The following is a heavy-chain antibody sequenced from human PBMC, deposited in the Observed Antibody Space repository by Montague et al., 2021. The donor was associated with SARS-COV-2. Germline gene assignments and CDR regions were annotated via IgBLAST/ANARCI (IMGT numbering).Heavy chain of an antibody. CDR2: IYYSGTT. CDR1: GGSISSSNYY. Sequence: SETLSLTCTVSGGSISSSNYYWGWIRQPPGKGLEWIGSIYYSGTTYYNPSLQSRVTISVDTSKKQFSLKITSLIVADTAIYYCVTPGKTAVAGQFDYWGPGILVTVSS. J-gene: IGHJ4*02. CDR3: VTPGKTAVAGQFDY. V-gene: IGHV4-39*07. D-gene: IGHD6-19*01.